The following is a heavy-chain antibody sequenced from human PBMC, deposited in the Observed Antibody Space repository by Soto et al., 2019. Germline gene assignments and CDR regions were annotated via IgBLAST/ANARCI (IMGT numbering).Heavy chain of an antibody. J-gene: IGHJ4*02. V-gene: IGHV4-4*02. CDR1: GASISNTNW. CDR3: AIPGPVDCEY. Sequence: QVQLQESGPGLVEPSGTLSITCAVSGASISNTNWWSWVRQPPGKGLEWIGEIYHSGTTNCDPSLKSRVTISVDNSNNQFSLKLSYVTAADTAVYYCAIPGPVDCEYWGQGTLVTVSS. CDR2: IYHSGTT.